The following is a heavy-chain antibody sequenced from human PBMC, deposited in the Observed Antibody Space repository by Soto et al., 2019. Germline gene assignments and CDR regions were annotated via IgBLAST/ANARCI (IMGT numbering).Heavy chain of an antibody. CDR1: GYSFDSYA. CDR2: IGSGDT. V-gene: IGHV1-18*01. Sequence: QVQLVQSGAAEKKPGASVKVSCKAFGYSFDSYAYSWVRQAPGQGLEWMGRIGSGDTNYAQKLQGRVTMTTDTSTNTAYMELRSRRSDDTALYYCARENDPYGFDLWGQGTMVTVSS. CDR3: ARENDPYGFDL. J-gene: IGHJ3*01.